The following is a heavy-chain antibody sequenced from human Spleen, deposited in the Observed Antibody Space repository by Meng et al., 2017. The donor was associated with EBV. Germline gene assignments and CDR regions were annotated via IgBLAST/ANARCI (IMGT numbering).Heavy chain of an antibody. V-gene: IGHV4-34*12. CDR2: VIHSGNT. CDR3: ATGWGKANY. CDR1: GESFSAYY. D-gene: IGHD3-16*01. J-gene: IGHJ4*02. Sequence: QVPLQQWGAGLLKPSETLPLTCAVYGESFSAYYWRWIRQPPGRGLEWIGDVIHSGNTSYSPSLKSRVTISVDTSKSQFSLKLRSMTAADTAVYYCATGWGKANYWGQGTLVTVSS.